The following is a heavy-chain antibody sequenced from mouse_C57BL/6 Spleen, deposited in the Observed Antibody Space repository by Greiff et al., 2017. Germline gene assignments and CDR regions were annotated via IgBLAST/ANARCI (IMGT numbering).Heavy chain of an antibody. CDR1: GYTFTSYD. D-gene: IGHD1-1*01. V-gene: IGHV1-85*01. Sequence: VKLQESGPELVKPGASVKLSCKASGYTFTSYDINWVKQRPGQGLEWIGWIYPRDGSTKYNEKFKGKATLTVDTSSSTAYMELHSLTSEDSAVYFCARSGITTVVEGFAYWGQGTLVTVSA. CDR2: IYPRDGST. J-gene: IGHJ3*01. CDR3: ARSGITTVVEGFAY.